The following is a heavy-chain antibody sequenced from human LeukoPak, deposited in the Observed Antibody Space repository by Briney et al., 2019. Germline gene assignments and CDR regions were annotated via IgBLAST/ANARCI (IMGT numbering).Heavy chain of an antibody. D-gene: IGHD3-10*01. CDR3: ARHVARYYYGSGSYSGKNWFDP. CDR1: GGSFSGYY. J-gene: IGHJ5*02. Sequence: SETLSLTCAVYGGSFSGYYWGWIRQPPGKGLEWIGEINHSGSTNYNPSLKSRVTISVDTSKNQFSLKLSSVTAADTAVYYCARHVARYYYGSGSYSGKNWFDPWGQGTLVTVSS. CDR2: INHSGST. V-gene: IGHV4-34*01.